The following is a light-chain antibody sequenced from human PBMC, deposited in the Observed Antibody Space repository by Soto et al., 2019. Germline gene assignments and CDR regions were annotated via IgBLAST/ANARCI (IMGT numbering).Light chain of an antibody. CDR2: ASS. CDR3: QQRSNWYT. V-gene: IGKV3-11*01. Sequence: EIVLTQSPDTLSLSPGERATLSCRASQSVGSYLAWYQQKPGQAPRLLIYASSNRATGIPARFSGSGSGIDFTLTISSLEPEDFAVYYCQQRSNWYTFGQGTKLETK. CDR1: QSVGSY. J-gene: IGKJ2*01.